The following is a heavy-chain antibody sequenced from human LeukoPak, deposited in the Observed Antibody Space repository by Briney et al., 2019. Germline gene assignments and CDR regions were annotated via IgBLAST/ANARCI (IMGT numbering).Heavy chain of an antibody. CDR3: ARDLARWELRSRYFDL. CDR2: ISSSSSYI. Sequence: GGSLRLSCAASGFTFSSYSMNWVRQAPGKGLEWVSSISSSSSYIYYADSVKGRFTISRDNAKNSLYLQMNSLRAEDTAVYYCARDLARWELRSRYFDLWGRGTLVTVSS. CDR1: GFTFSSYS. V-gene: IGHV3-21*01. J-gene: IGHJ2*01. D-gene: IGHD1-26*01.